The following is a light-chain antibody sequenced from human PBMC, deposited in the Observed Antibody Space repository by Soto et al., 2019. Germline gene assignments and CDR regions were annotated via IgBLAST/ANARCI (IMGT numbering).Light chain of an antibody. CDR2: TNN. V-gene: IGLV1-44*01. Sequence: QSVLTQPPSASGTPGQRITISCSGSSSDIESHTVNWYQQVPGKAPKLLINTNNQRPSGVPARFSGSKSGASASLAISGLQSEDEATYYCATWDDSRKGVFGTGTKVP. J-gene: IGLJ1*01. CDR1: SSDIESHT. CDR3: ATWDDSRKGV.